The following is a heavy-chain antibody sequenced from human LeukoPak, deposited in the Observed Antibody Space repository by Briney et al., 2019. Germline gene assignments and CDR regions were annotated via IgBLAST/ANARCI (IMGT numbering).Heavy chain of an antibody. D-gene: IGHD2-15*01. V-gene: IGHV5-51*01. J-gene: IGHJ5*02. CDR3: ARVVVAATPWFDP. Sequence: GESLKISFKGSGYSFTSYWIGWVRQMPGKGLEWMGIIYPGDSDTRYSPSFQGQVTISADKSISTAYLQWSSLKASDTAMYYCARVVVAATPWFDPWGQGTLVTVSS. CDR2: IYPGDSDT. CDR1: GYSFTSYW.